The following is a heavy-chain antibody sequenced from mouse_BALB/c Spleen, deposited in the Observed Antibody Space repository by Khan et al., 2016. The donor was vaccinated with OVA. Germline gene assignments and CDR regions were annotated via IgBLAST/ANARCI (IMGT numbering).Heavy chain of an antibody. Sequence: EVELVESGGDLVKPGGSLKLSCAASGFTFSSYTMSWVRQTPEKRLEWVATISSGGSYTYYPDSVKGRFTISRDNAKNTLYLQMSSLKSEDNAMYYCTRDGNYAHWYFDVWGAGTTVTVSS. CDR3: TRDGNYAHWYFDV. V-gene: IGHV5-6-4*01. CDR2: ISSGGSYT. CDR1: GFTFSSYT. J-gene: IGHJ1*01. D-gene: IGHD2-1*01.